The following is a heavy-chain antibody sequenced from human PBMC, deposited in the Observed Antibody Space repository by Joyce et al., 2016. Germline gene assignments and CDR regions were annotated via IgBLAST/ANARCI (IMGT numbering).Heavy chain of an antibody. CDR1: GFTFTDYG. Sequence: QVQLVESGGGVVQPGRSLSLSCAASGFTFTDYGFHWVRQGPGKGLEWVAVISYHGSIKYYADAVKGRFTISRDDSKRTLYLQMNGLRSEDTAVYYCAKDKKTTADLDYWGQGTLVTVSS. CDR2: ISYHGSIK. D-gene: IGHD4-17*01. CDR3: AKDKKTTADLDY. V-gene: IGHV3-30*18. J-gene: IGHJ4*02.